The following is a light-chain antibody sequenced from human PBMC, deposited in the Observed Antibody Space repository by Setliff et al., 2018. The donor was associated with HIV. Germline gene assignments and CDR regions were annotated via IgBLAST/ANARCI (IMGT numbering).Light chain of an antibody. CDR3: CSYAARQTSYV. Sequence: QSVLTQPRSVSGSPGQSVTISRTGTSSDVGGYDYVSWIQQQPGKAPKLMIYDVTRRPSGVPDRFSGSRSGNTASLTISGLQADDEAYYYCCSYAARQTSYVFGTGTKGTVL. V-gene: IGLV2-11*01. J-gene: IGLJ1*01. CDR2: DVT. CDR1: SSDVGGYDY.